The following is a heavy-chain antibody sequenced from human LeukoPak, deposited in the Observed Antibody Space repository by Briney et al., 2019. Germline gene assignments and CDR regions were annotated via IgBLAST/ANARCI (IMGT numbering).Heavy chain of an antibody. D-gene: IGHD4-17*01. J-gene: IGHJ6*03. V-gene: IGHV6-1*01. CDR3: ARGRVTTIANYYYYYIDV. CDR1: GDSVSSNSAA. Sequence: SQTLSLSCAISGDSVSSNSAAWTWIGQSPSRGLEWLGRTYYRSKWYNDYAVSVQSRITINPDTSKNQFSLQLNSVTPEDTAVYYCARGRVTTIANYYYYYIDVWGKGTTVTVSS. CDR2: TYYRSKWYN.